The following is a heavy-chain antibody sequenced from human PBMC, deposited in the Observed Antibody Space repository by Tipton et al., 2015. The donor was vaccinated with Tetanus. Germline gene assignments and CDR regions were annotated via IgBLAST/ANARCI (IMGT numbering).Heavy chain of an antibody. CDR1: GGSINNNNDF. CDR2: IHYTGST. D-gene: IGHD6-6*01. CDR3: ARQWQLVYFDS. J-gene: IGHJ4*02. V-gene: IGHV4-39*01. Sequence: TLSLTCTVSGGSINNNNDFWGWIRQPPGKGLEWIASIHYTGSTYYNPSLKSRVTISVDTSKNQFSLGLRSVTAADTAVYYCARQWQLVYFDSWGQGTRVTVSS.